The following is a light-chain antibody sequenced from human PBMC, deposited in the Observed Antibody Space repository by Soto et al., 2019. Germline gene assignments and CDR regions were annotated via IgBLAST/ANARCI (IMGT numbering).Light chain of an antibody. CDR2: DAS. CDR3: QQRGTWPRVP. V-gene: IGKV3-11*01. J-gene: IGKJ4*01. Sequence: EVVLTQSPATLSLSPGESATLSCRASQSISRSLGWYQQKPGQSPRLLIYDASSRAAGIPARFRGGASGTDVTLAISSLAPEDFAIYYYQQRGTWPRVPFGGGTKVEI. CDR1: QSISRS.